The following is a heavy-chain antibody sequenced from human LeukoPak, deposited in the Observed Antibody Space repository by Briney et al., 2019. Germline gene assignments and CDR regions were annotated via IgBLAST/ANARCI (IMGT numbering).Heavy chain of an antibody. Sequence: SETLSLTCTVSGGSISSYCWSWIRQPPGKGLEWIGYIYYSGSTNYNPSLKRRVTISVDTSKNQFSLKLTSVTTADTAVYYCARGLSYYGSGTSFRMDVWGQGTTVTVSS. CDR2: IYYSGST. J-gene: IGHJ6*02. CDR1: GGSISSYC. D-gene: IGHD3-10*01. CDR3: ARGLSYYGSGTSFRMDV. V-gene: IGHV4-59*01.